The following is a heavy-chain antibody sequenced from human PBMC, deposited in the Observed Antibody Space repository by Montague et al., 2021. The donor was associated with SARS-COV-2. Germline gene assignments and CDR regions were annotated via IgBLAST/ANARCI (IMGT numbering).Heavy chain of an antibody. J-gene: IGHJ6*03. D-gene: IGHD3-10*01. V-gene: IGHV4-34*01. CDR2: IHHGGST. CDR3: ARLGDGVVPSPILGVGPYYSYYYMDV. CDR1: GGSFSTYS. Sequence: SETLSLTCAVHGGSFSTYSWNWIRQPPGKGLEWIGEIHHGGSTNYNPSLKSRVTISADTSKNQFSLKLTSVAAAYTAVCYCARLGDGVVPSPILGVGPYYSYYYMDVWGKGTTVTVS.